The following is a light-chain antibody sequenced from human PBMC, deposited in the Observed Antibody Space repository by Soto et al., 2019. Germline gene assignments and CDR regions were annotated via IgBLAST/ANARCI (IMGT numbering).Light chain of an antibody. CDR2: EVS. V-gene: IGLV2-23*02. Sequence: QSVLTQPASVSGSPGQSITISCTGTSSDVGSYNLVSWYQQHPGKAPKLMIYEVSKQPSGVSTRFSGSKSGNTASLTISGLQAEDEADYYCCSYAGSSTDVVFGGGTKLTVL. CDR3: CSYAGSSTDVV. CDR1: SSDVGSYNL. J-gene: IGLJ2*01.